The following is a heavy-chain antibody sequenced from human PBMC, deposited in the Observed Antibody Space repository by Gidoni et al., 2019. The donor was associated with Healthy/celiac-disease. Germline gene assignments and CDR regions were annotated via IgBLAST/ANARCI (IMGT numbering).Heavy chain of an antibody. V-gene: IGHV4-61*01. CDR1: GGSVCSGSYY. CDR3: ASPGATKARFNDAFDI. CDR2: IYYSGST. Sequence: QVPLQEPGPGLVNLSESPSLTCTVPGGSVCSGSYYWSWIRQPPGKGLEWIGYIYYSGSTNYNPSLKSRVTISVDTSKNQFSLKLSSVTAADTAVYYCASPGATKARFNDAFDIWGQGTMVTVSS. J-gene: IGHJ3*02. D-gene: IGHD1-26*01.